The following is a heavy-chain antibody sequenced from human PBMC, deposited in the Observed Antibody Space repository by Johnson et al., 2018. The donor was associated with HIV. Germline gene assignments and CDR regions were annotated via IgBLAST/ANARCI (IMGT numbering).Heavy chain of an antibody. CDR1: GFTFSSYA. J-gene: IGHJ3*02. V-gene: IGHV3-33*06. Sequence: QVQLLESGGGVVQPGRSLRLSCAASGFTFSSYAMHWVRQAPGKGLEWVAVIWYDGSKKYYADSVKGRFTISRDNSKNTLYLQMNSLRAEDTAVYYCAKETSGAFDIWGQGTMVTVSS. CDR3: AKETSGAFDI. CDR2: IWYDGSKK.